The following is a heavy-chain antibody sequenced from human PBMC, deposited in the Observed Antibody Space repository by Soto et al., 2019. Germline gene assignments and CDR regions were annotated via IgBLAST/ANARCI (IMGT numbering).Heavy chain of an antibody. CDR3: ASQGTYCGGDCSVFDY. J-gene: IGHJ4*02. Sequence: SETLSLTCTFSVVSISSSSYYCGWIRQPPWKGLEWIGSIYYSGSTYYNPSLKSRVTISVDTSKNQFSLKLSSVTAADTAVYYCASQGTYCGGDCSVFDYWGQGTLVTVSS. D-gene: IGHD2-21*02. CDR1: VVSISSSSYY. CDR2: IYYSGST. V-gene: IGHV4-39*01.